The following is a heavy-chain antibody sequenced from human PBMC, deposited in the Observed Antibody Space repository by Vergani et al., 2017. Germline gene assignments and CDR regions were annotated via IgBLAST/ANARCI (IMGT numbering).Heavy chain of an antibody. J-gene: IGHJ4*02. D-gene: IGHD6-19*01. CDR3: ARDRMAGHYFDY. V-gene: IGHV1-69*01. CDR1: GGTFSSYA. Sequence: QVQLVQSGAEVKKPGSSVKVSCKASGGTFSSYAISWVRQAPGQGLEWMGGIIPIFGTANYAQKFQGRVTITADESTSTAYMELSSLGSEDTAMYYCARDRMAGHYFDYWGQGTLVTVSS. CDR2: IIPIFGTA.